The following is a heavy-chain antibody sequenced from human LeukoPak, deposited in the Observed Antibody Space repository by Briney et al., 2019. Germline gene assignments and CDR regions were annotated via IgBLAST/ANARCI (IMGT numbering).Heavy chain of an antibody. CDR3: ATVYGSGSFHYMDV. J-gene: IGHJ6*03. D-gene: IGHD3-10*01. Sequence: ASVKVSCKASVYTFNSYGISWVRQAPGQGLEWMGWISAYNGNTNYAQKLQGRVTMTTDTSTSTAYMELRSLRSDDTAVYYCATVYGSGSFHYMDVWGKGTTVTISS. CDR2: ISAYNGNT. CDR1: VYTFNSYG. V-gene: IGHV1-18*01.